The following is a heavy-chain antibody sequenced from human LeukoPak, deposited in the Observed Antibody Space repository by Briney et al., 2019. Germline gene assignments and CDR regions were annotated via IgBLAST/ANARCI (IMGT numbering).Heavy chain of an antibody. CDR2: VSGSGSSA. D-gene: IGHD5-18*01. Sequence: GSLRLSCAASGFTFSTYAMSWVRRAPGKGLEWVSTVSGSGSSAYYADSVKGRFTISRDNSKNTLYLQMNSLRAEDTAVYYCAKPRGYSYGYSDYWGQGTLVTVSS. V-gene: IGHV3-23*01. CDR3: AKPRGYSYGYSDY. CDR1: GFTFSTYA. J-gene: IGHJ4*02.